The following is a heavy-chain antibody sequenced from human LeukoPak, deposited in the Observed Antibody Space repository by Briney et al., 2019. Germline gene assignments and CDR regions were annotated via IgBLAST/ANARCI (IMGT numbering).Heavy chain of an antibody. V-gene: IGHV1-46*01. J-gene: IGHJ5*02. D-gene: IGHD3-22*01. CDR3: ARLNSSPGWFDP. CDR2: INPSGGST. CDR1: GYIFTSYY. Sequence: ASVKVSCKASGYIFTSYYMHWVRQAPGQGLEWMGIINPSGGSTSYAQKFQGRVTMTRDMSTSTVYMELSSLRSEDTAVYYCARLNSSPGWFDPWGQGTLVTVSS.